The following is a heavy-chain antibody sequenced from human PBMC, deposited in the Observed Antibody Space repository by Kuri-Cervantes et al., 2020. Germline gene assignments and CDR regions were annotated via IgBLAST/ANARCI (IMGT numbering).Heavy chain of an antibody. CDR1: GESISTYY. D-gene: IGHD1-26*01. CDR2: IYYSGST. Sequence: SETLSLTCTVSGESISTYYWGWIRQPPGKGLEWIGYIYYSGSTYYNPSLKSRVSISVDTSKNQFSLKLNSVIAADTAVYYCARGTPVGDAFDIWGQGTMVTVSS. J-gene: IGHJ3*02. CDR3: ARGTPVGDAFDI. V-gene: IGHV4-59*08.